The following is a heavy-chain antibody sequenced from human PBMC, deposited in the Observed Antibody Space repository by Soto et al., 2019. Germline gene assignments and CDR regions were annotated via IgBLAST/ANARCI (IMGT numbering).Heavy chain of an antibody. D-gene: IGHD4-17*01. CDR2: IYYSGST. V-gene: IGHV4-59*01. J-gene: IGHJ6*02. Sequence: PAETLSLTCTVSGGSISSYYWNWIRQPPGKGLEWIGYIYYSGSTYYNPSLKSRVTISVYTSKNQFSLRLNSVTAADTAVYYCAGRTLTTNYWYGSEVWGHWTPVSVSS. CDR3: AGRTLTTNYWYGSEV. CDR1: GGSISSYY.